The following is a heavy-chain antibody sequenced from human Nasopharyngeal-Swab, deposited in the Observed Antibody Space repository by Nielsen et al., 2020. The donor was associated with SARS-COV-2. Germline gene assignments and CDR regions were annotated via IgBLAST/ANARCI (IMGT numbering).Heavy chain of an antibody. CDR1: GYNFTDYY. D-gene: IGHD3-22*01. CDR2: INPYNGDT. V-gene: IGHV1-2*06. J-gene: IGHJ4*02. Sequence: SVQVSCKTSGYNFTDYYILWVRQVPEHGLEWVGRINPYNGDTNYAQKFQGRVTVTRDTSRSTAYIELSRLRSDDTAVYYCARDYYDNYDSDYWGQGTLVTVSS. CDR3: ARDYYDNYDSDY.